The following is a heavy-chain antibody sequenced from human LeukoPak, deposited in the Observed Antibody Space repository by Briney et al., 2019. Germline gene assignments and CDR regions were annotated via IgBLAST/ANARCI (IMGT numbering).Heavy chain of an antibody. CDR2: IWYDGSNK. J-gene: IGHJ3*02. Sequence: PGGSLRLSXAASGFTFSSYGMHWVRQAPGKGLEWVAVIWYDGSNKYYADSVKGRFTISRDNSKNTLYLQMNSLRAEDTAVYYCAKDLAYSSGWYDAFDIWGQGTMVTVSS. CDR1: GFTFSSYG. V-gene: IGHV3-33*06. CDR3: AKDLAYSSGWYDAFDI. D-gene: IGHD6-19*01.